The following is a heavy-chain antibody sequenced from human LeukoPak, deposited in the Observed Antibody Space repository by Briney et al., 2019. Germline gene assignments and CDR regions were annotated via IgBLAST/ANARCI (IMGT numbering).Heavy chain of an antibody. CDR2: IYYSGST. J-gene: IGHJ4*02. CDR3: ARLSSKSVVVTDFDY. D-gene: IGHD3-22*01. CDR1: GGSISSTSYY. Sequence: SETLSLTCTVSGGSISSTSYYWGWIRQPPGKGLEWIGNIYYSGSTYYNPSLNSRVTISVDTSKNQFSLKLSSVTAADTAVYYCARLSSKSVVVTDFDYWGQGTLVTVSS. V-gene: IGHV4-39*01.